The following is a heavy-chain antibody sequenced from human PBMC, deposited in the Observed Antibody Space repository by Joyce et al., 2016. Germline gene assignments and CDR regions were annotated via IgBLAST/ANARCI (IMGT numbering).Heavy chain of an antibody. V-gene: IGHV3-9*01. CDR2: MSWNSGSI. J-gene: IGHJ4*02. CDR3: AKDARSGYSSGWYDY. D-gene: IGHD6-19*01. Sequence: EVQLVESGGGLVQPGRSLRLSCAASGFTFDDYAMNWVRQGSGKGLEWVSGMSWNSGSIGYADSVKGRFTISRDNAKNSLYLQMNSLRAEDTALYYCAKDARSGYSSGWYDYWGQGTLVTVSS. CDR1: GFTFDDYA.